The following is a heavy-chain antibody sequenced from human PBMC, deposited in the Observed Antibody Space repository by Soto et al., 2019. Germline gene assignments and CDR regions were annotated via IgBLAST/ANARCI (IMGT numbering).Heavy chain of an antibody. Sequence: GESLKIACKGSGYSFTSYWIGWVRQMPGKGLEWMGIIYPGDSDTRYSPSCQGQVTISADKSISTAYLQWSSLKASDTAMYYCARLFGGSYYYYYYGMDVWGQGTTVTVSS. V-gene: IGHV5-51*01. CDR3: ARLFGGSYYYYYYGMDV. CDR2: IYPGDSDT. J-gene: IGHJ6*02. D-gene: IGHD1-26*01. CDR1: GYSFTSYW.